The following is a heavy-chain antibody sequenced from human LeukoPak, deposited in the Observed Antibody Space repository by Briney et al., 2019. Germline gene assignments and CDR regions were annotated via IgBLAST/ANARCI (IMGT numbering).Heavy chain of an antibody. CDR3: ARRGYSGYDGHFDY. CDR1: GGSISSSSYY. CDR2: IYNSGST. J-gene: IGHJ4*02. V-gene: IGHV4-39*01. D-gene: IGHD5-12*01. Sequence: SETLSLTCTVSGGSISSSSYYWAWVRQPPGKGLEWIGSIYNSGSTYYNPSLKSRVTISVDTSKNQFSLKLSSVTAADTAVYYCARRGYSGYDGHFDYWGQGTLVTVSS.